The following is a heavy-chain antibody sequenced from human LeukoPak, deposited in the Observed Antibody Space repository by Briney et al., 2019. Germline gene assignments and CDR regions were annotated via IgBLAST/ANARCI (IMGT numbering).Heavy chain of an antibody. CDR3: ARRAGAYSHPYDY. CDR1: GFTFSDYY. CDR2: ISSSGSTI. V-gene: IGHV3-11*01. Sequence: GGSLRLSCAASGFTFSDYYMSWIRQAPGKGLEWVSYISSSGSTIYYSDSVKGRFTISRDNSKNTLYLQMNSLRAEDTAVYYCARRAGAYSHPYDYWGQGTLVTVSS. J-gene: IGHJ4*02. D-gene: IGHD4/OR15-4a*01.